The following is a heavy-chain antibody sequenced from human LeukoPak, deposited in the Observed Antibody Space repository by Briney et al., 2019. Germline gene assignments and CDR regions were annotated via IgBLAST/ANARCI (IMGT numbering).Heavy chain of an antibody. CDR2: ISTTGGTT. CDR1: GLTFSSYG. V-gene: IGHV3-23*01. CDR3: ARRAGAYSHPYDY. Sequence: GGSLRLSCAASGLTFSSYGMSWVRQAPGRGLEWVSAISTTGGTTYYADSVRGRFTISRDNSRNTLYLQMNSLRAEDTAVYYCARRAGAYSHPYDYWGQGTLVTVSS. J-gene: IGHJ4*02. D-gene: IGHD4/OR15-4a*01.